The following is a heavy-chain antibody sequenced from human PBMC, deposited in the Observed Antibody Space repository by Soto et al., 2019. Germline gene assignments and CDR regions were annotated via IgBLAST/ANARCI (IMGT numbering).Heavy chain of an antibody. Sequence: SETLSLTCTVSGGSISSGDYYWSWIRQPPGKGLEWIGYIYYSGSTYYNPSLKSRVTISVDTSRNQFSLKLSSVTAADPAVYYCARGSRYERGMDVWGQGTTVTVSS. V-gene: IGHV4-30-4*01. CDR3: ARGSRYERGMDV. CDR1: GGSISSGDYY. D-gene: IGHD5-12*01. J-gene: IGHJ6*02. CDR2: IYYSGST.